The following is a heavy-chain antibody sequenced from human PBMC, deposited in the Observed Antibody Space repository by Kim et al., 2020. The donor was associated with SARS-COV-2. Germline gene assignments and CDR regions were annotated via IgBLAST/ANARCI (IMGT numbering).Heavy chain of an antibody. V-gene: IGHV1-46*01. J-gene: IGHJ6*02. D-gene: IGHD6-19*01. CDR3: ARPSPPVEYSSGWYGYYYYGMDV. CDR1: GYTFTSYY. Sequence: ASVKVSCKASGYTFTSYYMHWVRQAPGQGLEWMGIINPSGGSTSYAQKFQGRVTMTRDTSTSTVYMELSSLRSEDTAVYYCARPSPPVEYSSGWYGYYYYGMDVWGQGTTVTVSS. CDR2: INPSGGST.